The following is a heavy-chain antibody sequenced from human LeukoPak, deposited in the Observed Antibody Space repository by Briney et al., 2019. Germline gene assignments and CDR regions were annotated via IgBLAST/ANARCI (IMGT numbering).Heavy chain of an antibody. Sequence: PGGSLRLSCAASGFTFRSYAMSWVRQAPGKGLEWVSIISGSGTNTYYADSVKGRFTISRDNSKNTLYLQMNSLRAEDTAVYYCASPQYYYDYPYYWGQGTLVTVSS. CDR2: ISGSGTNT. CDR1: GFTFRSYA. D-gene: IGHD3-22*01. J-gene: IGHJ4*02. V-gene: IGHV3-23*01. CDR3: ASPQYYYDYPYY.